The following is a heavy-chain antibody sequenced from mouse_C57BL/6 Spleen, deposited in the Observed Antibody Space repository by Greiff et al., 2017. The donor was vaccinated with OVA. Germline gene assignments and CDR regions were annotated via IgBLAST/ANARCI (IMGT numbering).Heavy chain of an antibody. CDR1: GYTFTDYY. Sequence: EVKLQQSGPELVKPGASVKISCKASGYTFTDYYMNWVKQSHGKSLEWIGDINPNNGGTSYNQKFKGKATLTVDKSSSTAYMELRSLTSEDSAVYDCARTGTKGGSWFAYWGQGTLVTVSA. V-gene: IGHV1-26*01. CDR3: ARTGTKGGSWFAY. J-gene: IGHJ3*01. CDR2: INPNNGGT. D-gene: IGHD4-1*01.